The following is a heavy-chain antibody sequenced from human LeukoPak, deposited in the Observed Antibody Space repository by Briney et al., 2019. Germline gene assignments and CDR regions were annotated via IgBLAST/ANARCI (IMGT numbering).Heavy chain of an antibody. CDR3: ARGSSFFGHYFDY. CDR2: ITGSGSAT. CDR1: GFTFTNYA. Sequence: GGSLRLSCAASGFTFTNYAINWVRQAPGKGLEWVSTITGSGSATYYADSVKGRFTIYRDKSKNTLDLQMNTQRAEDTAVYYCARGSSFFGHYFDYWGQGTLVTVSS. D-gene: IGHD3-10*01. V-gene: IGHV3-23*01. J-gene: IGHJ4*02.